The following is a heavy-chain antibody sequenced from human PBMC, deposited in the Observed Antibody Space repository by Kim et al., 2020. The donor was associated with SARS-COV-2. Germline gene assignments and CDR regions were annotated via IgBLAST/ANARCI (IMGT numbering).Heavy chain of an antibody. Sequence: GGSLRLSCAASGFTFSSYAMSWVRQAPGKGLEWVSAISGSGGSTYYADSVKGRFTISRDNSKNTLYLQMNSLRAEDTAVYYCAKDVNRLVITMIVVVPRGAFDIWGQGTMVTVSS. J-gene: IGHJ3*02. D-gene: IGHD3-22*01. V-gene: IGHV3-23*01. CDR3: AKDVNRLVITMIVVVPRGAFDI. CDR1: GFTFSSYA. CDR2: ISGSGGST.